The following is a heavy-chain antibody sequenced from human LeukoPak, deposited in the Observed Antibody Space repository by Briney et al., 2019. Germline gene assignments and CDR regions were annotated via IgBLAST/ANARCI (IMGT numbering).Heavy chain of an antibody. CDR3: ARAYCSGGSCLDY. V-gene: IGHV1-69*04. J-gene: IGHJ4*02. Sequence: SVKVSCKASGGTFSSYAISWVRQAPGQGLEWMGRIIPILGIANYAQKFQGRVTITADKSTSTAYMELSSLRSEDTAVYYCARAYCSGGSCLDYWGPGTLVTVSS. D-gene: IGHD2-15*01. CDR2: IIPILGIA. CDR1: GGTFSSYA.